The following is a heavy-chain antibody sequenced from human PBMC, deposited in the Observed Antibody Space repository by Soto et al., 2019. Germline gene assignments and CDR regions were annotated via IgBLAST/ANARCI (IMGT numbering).Heavy chain of an antibody. CDR3: ARDRIRYLSPKFDP. CDR2: KNSYSGHT. J-gene: IGHJ5*02. Sequence: QGRRWWVWKNSYSGHTDYAPPLQSRVTLTGDTSISAASLELSWLRSDDPAVYYCARDRIRYLSPKFDPWGQGTLVTVSS. V-gene: IGHV1-2*02. D-gene: IGHD4-17*01.